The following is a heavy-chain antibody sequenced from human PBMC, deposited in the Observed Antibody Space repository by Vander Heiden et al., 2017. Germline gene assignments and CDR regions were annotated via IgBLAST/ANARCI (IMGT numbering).Heavy chain of an antibody. CDR1: GFTFTNAW. Sequence: VQLVESGGGFVKPGGSLRLSCAVSGFTFTNAWLSWVRQAPGKGLEWVGRIKKKSDGGTTDYAAVVKGRFTISRDDSKNMLYLQMDGLKTEDTAVYYCSTGYSVAVAATSRTWGPGTLVTVS. J-gene: IGHJ4*02. V-gene: IGHV3-15*01. D-gene: IGHD2-15*01. CDR3: STGYSVAVAATSRT. CDR2: IKKKSDGGTT.